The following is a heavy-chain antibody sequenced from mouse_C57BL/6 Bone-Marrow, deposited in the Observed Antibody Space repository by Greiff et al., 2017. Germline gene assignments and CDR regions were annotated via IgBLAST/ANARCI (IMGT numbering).Heavy chain of an antibody. Sequence: QVQLKESGAELARPGASVKLSCKASGYTFTSYGISWVKQRTGQGLEWIGEIYPRSGNTYYNEKFKGKATLTADKSSSTAYMELRSLTSEDSAVYFCARRYYDYDVGWFAYWGQGTLVTVSA. CDR2: IYPRSGNT. J-gene: IGHJ3*01. CDR1: GYTFTSYG. V-gene: IGHV1-81*01. CDR3: ARRYYDYDVGWFAY. D-gene: IGHD2-4*01.